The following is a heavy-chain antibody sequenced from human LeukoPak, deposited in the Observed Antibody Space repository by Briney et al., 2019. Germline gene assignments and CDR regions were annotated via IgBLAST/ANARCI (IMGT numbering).Heavy chain of an antibody. V-gene: IGHV4-4*07. CDR1: GGAIISYY. D-gene: IGHD3-22*01. Sequence: SETLSLTCSVSGGAIISYYWSWIRQPAGKGPEWIGRIYPTRNTDYNPSLKTRVTMSTGLSKKQFSLRLRSVTAADTAVYYCARLKFYDSTGYSPGYYMDVWGKGTAVTVSS. J-gene: IGHJ6*03. CDR2: IYPTRNT. CDR3: ARLKFYDSTGYSPGYYMDV.